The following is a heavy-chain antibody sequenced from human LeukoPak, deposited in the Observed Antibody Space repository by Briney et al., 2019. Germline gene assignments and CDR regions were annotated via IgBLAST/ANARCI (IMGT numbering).Heavy chain of an antibody. CDR3: ARDSSNWSSFGS. J-gene: IGHJ4*02. CDR1: GYTFTAYP. D-gene: IGHD6-13*01. Sequence: ASVKVSCKASGYTFTAYPIHWVRQAPGQGLEWMGRINPNCGVTHYAQKFHGRVTMTKDTSTDTAYMELSSLRSDDTAIYWCARDSSNWSSFGSWGQGTPVTVSS. V-gene: IGHV1-2*06. CDR2: INPNCGVT.